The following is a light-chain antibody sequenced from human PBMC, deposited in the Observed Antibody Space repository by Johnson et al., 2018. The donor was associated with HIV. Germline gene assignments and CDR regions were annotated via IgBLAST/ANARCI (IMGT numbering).Light chain of an antibody. CDR3: PPYDNALSASKV. CDR1: RSNVGDNY. Sequence: QSVLTQPPSVSAAPGQKVTISCSGSRSNVGDNYVSWYQQLPGTAPKLLIYENNKRPSGIPERFSGSKSGTSATLAITGLQAADEADNYCPPYDNALSASKVFGTGTEVTVL. J-gene: IGLJ1*01. V-gene: IGLV1-51*02. CDR2: ENN.